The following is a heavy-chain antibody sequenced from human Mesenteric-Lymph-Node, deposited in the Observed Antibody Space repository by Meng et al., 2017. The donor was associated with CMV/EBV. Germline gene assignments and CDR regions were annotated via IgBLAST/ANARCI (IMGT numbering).Heavy chain of an antibody. CDR3: ARANWNYVALLSY. V-gene: IGHV3-7*01. D-gene: IGHD1-7*01. J-gene: IGHJ4*02. CDR2: IHQDGSET. CDR1: GFTFSGYW. Sequence: GESLKISCTASGFTFSGYWMSWVRQAPGKGLEWVANIHQDGSETYSLDSVKGRFTISRDNAKNSLFLQMNSLRAEDTAVYYCARANWNYVALLSYWGQGTLVTVSS.